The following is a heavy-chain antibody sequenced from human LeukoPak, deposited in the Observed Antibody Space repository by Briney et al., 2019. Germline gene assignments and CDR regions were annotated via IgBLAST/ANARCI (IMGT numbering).Heavy chain of an antibody. CDR3: AKAIQGRTWYYYYGMDV. D-gene: IGHD3-10*01. V-gene: IGHV3-9*01. J-gene: IGHJ6*02. CDR1: GFTFDDNA. CDR2: ISWNSGSI. Sequence: GRSLRLSCAASGFTFDDNAMHWVRQAPWKGLEWVSGISWNSGSIGYADSVKGRFTISRDNAKNSLYLQMNSLRAEDTALYYCAKAIQGRTWYYYYGMDVWGQGTTVTVSS.